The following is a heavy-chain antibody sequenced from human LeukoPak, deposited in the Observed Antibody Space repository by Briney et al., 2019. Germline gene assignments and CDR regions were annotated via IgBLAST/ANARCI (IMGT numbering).Heavy chain of an antibody. CDR1: GGSISSGSYY. Sequence: SETLSLTCTVSGGSISSGSYYWSWIRQPAGKGLEWFGRIYTSGSTNYNPSLKSRVTISVDTSKNQFSLKLSSVTAADTAVYYCARMDYYDSSGVFDYWGQGTLVTVSS. CDR2: IYTSGST. V-gene: IGHV4-61*02. CDR3: ARMDYYDSSGVFDY. D-gene: IGHD3-22*01. J-gene: IGHJ4*02.